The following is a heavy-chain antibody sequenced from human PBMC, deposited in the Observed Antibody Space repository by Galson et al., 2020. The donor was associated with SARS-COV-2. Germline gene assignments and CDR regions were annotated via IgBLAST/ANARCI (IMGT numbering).Heavy chain of an antibody. J-gene: IGHJ5*02. CDR1: GYTFTSYY. CDR3: AREMAILPSGFDP. V-gene: IGHV1-46*03. Sequence: ASVKVSCKASGYTFTSYYMHWVRQAPGQGLEWMGIINPSGGSTSYAQKFQGRVTMTRDTSTSTVYMELSSLRSEDTAVYYCAREMAILPSGFDPWGEGTLVTFSA. D-gene: IGHD2-21*01. CDR2: INPSGGST.